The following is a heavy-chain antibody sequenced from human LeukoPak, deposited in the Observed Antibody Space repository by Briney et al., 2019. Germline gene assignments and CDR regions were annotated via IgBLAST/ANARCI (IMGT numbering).Heavy chain of an antibody. CDR1: GFTLSSYW. Sequence: GGSLRLSCAASGFTLSSYWMSWVRQAPGKGLEWVANIKQDGSEKYYVDSVKGRFTISRDNGKNSLYLQMNSLRAEDTAVYYCASLGEQWLVQYLHYWGQGTLVTVSS. J-gene: IGHJ4*02. D-gene: IGHD6-19*01. CDR2: IKQDGSEK. V-gene: IGHV3-7*03. CDR3: ASLGEQWLVQYLHY.